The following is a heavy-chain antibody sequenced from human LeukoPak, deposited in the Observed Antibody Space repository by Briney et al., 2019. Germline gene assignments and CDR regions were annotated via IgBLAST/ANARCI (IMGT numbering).Heavy chain of an antibody. Sequence: GSLRLSCAVSEFTFNMYGMHWVRQAPGKGLEWVAFISYDGTYKYYADSVKGRFSVSRDNSKSTLYLQMNTLRAEDTALYYCAKVSGRDGYVQRKVWGQGTLVTVSS. CDR2: ISYDGTYK. CDR3: AKVSGRDGYVQRKV. D-gene: IGHD5-24*01. CDR1: EFTFNMYG. V-gene: IGHV3-30*02. J-gene: IGHJ4*02.